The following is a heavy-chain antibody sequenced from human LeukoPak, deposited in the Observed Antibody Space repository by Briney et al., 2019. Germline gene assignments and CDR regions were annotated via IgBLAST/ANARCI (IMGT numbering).Heavy chain of an antibody. V-gene: IGHV3-48*03. CDR1: GFTFSSYE. CDR3: AREGRLFGSWYGFVY. J-gene: IGHJ4*02. Sequence: PGGSLRLSCAASGFTFSSYEMNWVRQAPGKGLEWVSYISSSGSTIYYADSVKGRFTISRDNAKNSLYLQMNSLRAEDTAVYYCAREGRLFGSWYGFVYWGQGTLLTVSS. D-gene: IGHD6-13*01. CDR2: ISSSGSTI.